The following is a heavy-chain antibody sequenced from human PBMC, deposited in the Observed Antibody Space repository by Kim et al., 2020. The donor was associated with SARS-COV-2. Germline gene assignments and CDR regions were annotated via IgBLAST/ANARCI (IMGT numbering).Heavy chain of an antibody. V-gene: IGHV3-74*01. Sequence: GGSLRLSCAASGIIFNNFWMHWVRQAPGKGLEWVSHADGDGRGTSYADSVRGRFVISRDNAKNTLYLQMNYLRVEDTAIYYCVRDLNFHAVTKLNHGAFDIWGQGAVVTVSS. CDR3: VRDLNFHAVTKLNHGAFDI. CDR1: GIIFNNFW. CDR2: ADGDGRGT. J-gene: IGHJ3*02. D-gene: IGHD4-17*01.